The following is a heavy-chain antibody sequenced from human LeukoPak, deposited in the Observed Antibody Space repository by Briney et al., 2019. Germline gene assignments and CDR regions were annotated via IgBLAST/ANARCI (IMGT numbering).Heavy chain of an antibody. CDR3: ARDSDAYDSSGPSRS. CDR2: ISAYNGNT. D-gene: IGHD3-22*01. J-gene: IGHJ5*02. V-gene: IGHV1-18*01. CDR1: GYTFTSYG. Sequence: GASVKVSCKASGYTFTSYGISWVRQAPGQGLEWMGWISAYNGNTNYAQKLQGRVTMTTDTSTSTAYMELRSLRSDDTAVYYCARDSDAYDSSGPSRSWGQGTLVTVSS.